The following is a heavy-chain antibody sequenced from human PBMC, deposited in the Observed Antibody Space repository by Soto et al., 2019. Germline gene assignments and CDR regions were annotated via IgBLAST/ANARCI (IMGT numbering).Heavy chain of an antibody. CDR2: IYYSGST. CDR3: ARLTYGDAIDY. Sequence: SETLSLTCTVSGGSISSYYWSWIRQPPGKGLEWIGYIYYSGSTNYNPSLKSRVTISVDTSKNQFSLKLGSVTAADTAVYYCARLTYGDAIDYWGQGTLVTVST. J-gene: IGHJ4*02. D-gene: IGHD4-17*01. CDR1: GGSISSYY. V-gene: IGHV4-59*01.